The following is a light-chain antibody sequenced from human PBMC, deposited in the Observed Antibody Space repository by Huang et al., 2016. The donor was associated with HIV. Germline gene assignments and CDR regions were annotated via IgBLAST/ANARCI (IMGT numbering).Light chain of an antibody. Sequence: EVVLTQSPATLSLSPGERATLSCRASQGVSSSFAWYQQKPGHAPRLLIYAASVRATGIPARFSGSAPGTDFTLTISSLEPEDFAVYYCQQRRNWPPYTFGQGTKLEIK. CDR1: QGVSSS. V-gene: IGKV3D-11*01. CDR3: QQRRNWPPYT. CDR2: AAS. J-gene: IGKJ2*01.